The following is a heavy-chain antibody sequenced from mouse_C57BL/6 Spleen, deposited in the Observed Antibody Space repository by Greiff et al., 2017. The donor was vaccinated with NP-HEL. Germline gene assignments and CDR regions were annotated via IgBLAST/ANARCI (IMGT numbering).Heavy chain of an antibody. J-gene: IGHJ2*01. Sequence: QVQLKQSGPGLVQPSQSLSITCTVSGFSLTSYGVHWVRQSPGKGLEWLGVIWSGGSTDYNAAFISRLSISKDNSTSQVFFKMNSLQADDTAIDYCARKGTGFDYWGQGTTLTVSS. CDR2: IWSGGST. CDR1: GFSLTSYG. D-gene: IGHD3-3*01. CDR3: ARKGTGFDY. V-gene: IGHV2-2*01.